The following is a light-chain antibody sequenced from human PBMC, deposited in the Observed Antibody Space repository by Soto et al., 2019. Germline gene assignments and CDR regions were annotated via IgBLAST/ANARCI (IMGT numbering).Light chain of an antibody. CDR2: DAS. Sequence: EIVLTQSPATLSSSPGETATLSCRASQFLSSYLIWYQQKPGQAPRLLIYDASNRATGIPARFSGSGSGTDFTLTISSLEPEDFAVYYCQHRDSWPLTFGGGTKV. V-gene: IGKV3-11*01. J-gene: IGKJ4*01. CDR3: QHRDSWPLT. CDR1: QFLSSY.